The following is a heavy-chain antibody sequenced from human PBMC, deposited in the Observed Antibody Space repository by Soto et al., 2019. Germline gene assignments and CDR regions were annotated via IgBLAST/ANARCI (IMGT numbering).Heavy chain of an antibody. Sequence: EVQLLESGGGLVQPGGSLRLSCAASGFTFSSYAMSWVGQAPGKGLEWVSAISGSGGSTYYADSVKGRFTISRDNSKNTLYRQMNSLRAEDTAVYYCAKENGYSSSWFEFDYWGQGTLVTVSS. CDR1: GFTFSSYA. CDR3: AKENGYSSSWFEFDY. CDR2: ISGSGGST. V-gene: IGHV3-23*01. J-gene: IGHJ4*02. D-gene: IGHD6-13*01.